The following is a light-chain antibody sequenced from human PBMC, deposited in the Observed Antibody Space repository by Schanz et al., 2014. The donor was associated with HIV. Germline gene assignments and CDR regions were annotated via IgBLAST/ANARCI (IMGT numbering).Light chain of an antibody. CDR1: SGYSSYA. V-gene: IGLV4-69*01. J-gene: IGLJ3*02. Sequence: QPVLTQSPSASASLGASVKLTCTLSSGYSSYAIAWHQQQPEKGPRYLMKLNSDGSHSKGDGIPDRFSGSSSGAERYLTISSLQSEDEADYYCQTWDTGIQVFGGGTQLTVL. CDR2: LNSDGSH. CDR3: QTWDTGIQV.